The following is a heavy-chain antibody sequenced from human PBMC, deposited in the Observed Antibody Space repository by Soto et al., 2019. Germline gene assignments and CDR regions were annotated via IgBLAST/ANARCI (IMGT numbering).Heavy chain of an antibody. CDR3: AKWSQTLGPTTLLTAYMDV. J-gene: IGHJ6*03. V-gene: IGHV3-23*01. Sequence: GGSLRLSCAASGFTFSSYAMSWVRQAPGKGLEWVSAISGSGGSTYYADSVKGRFTISRDNSKNTLYLQMNSLRAEDTAVYYCAKWSQTLGPTTLLTAYMDVWGKGTTVTVSS. D-gene: IGHD2-15*01. CDR1: GFTFSSYA. CDR2: ISGSGGST.